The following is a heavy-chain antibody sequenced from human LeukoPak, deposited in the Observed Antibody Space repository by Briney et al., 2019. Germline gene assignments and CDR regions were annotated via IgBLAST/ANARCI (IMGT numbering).Heavy chain of an antibody. J-gene: IGHJ6*03. CDR3: ARGRSYYYYYMDV. Sequence: PGGSLRLSCAASGFTFDDYAMHWVRQAPGKGLEWVSGISWNSGSIGYADSVKGRFTISRDNAKNSLYLQMNSLRAEDTALYHCARGRSYYYYYMDVWGKGTTVTVSS. V-gene: IGHV3-9*01. CDR1: GFTFDDYA. CDR2: ISWNSGSI.